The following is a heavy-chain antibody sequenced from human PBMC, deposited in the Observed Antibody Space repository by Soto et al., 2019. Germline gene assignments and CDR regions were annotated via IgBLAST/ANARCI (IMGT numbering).Heavy chain of an antibody. CDR3: AKDQYSGSPGKPDY. J-gene: IGHJ4*02. CDR2: ISGSGGTT. Sequence: EVQLLESGGGLVQPGGSLRLSCAASGFTFTSYAMSWVRQAPGKGLEWVSTISGSGGTTYYADSVKGRFTISRENSKNTLYLQMNSIRAEDTAVYYCAKDQYSGSPGKPDYWGQGTLVTVSS. CDR1: GFTFTSYA. V-gene: IGHV3-23*01. D-gene: IGHD1-26*01.